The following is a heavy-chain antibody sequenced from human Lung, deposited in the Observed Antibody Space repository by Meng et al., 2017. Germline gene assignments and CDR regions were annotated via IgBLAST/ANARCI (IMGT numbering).Heavy chain of an antibody. J-gene: IGHJ5*02. CDR3: VRGGQDQAYYDFWSGPFDP. CDR2: IYHSGRT. CDR1: GGSISSRNW. Sequence: VHLQGSGPGLVKPSGPLSLTCAVLGGSISSRNWWSWVRQSTGKGLEWIGEIYHSGRTNYNPSLESRVTISLDKSQNHFSLKVKSVTAADTAVYYCVRGGQDQAYYDFWSGPFDPWGQGTLVTVSS. V-gene: IGHV4-4*02. D-gene: IGHD3-3*01.